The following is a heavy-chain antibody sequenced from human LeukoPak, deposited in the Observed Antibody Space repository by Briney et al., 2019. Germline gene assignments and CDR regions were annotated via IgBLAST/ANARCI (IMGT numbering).Heavy chain of an antibody. CDR3: AKGLSNWELVY. V-gene: IGHV3-30*02. Sequence: GGSLRLSCAASGFTFSSYGMHWVRQAPGQGLEWVAFIRYDGSNKYYADSVKGRVTISRDNSKNTLYLQMNSLRSQDTAVYFCAKGLSNWELVYSGQGTLVTVSS. D-gene: IGHD7-27*01. CDR1: GFTFSSYG. J-gene: IGHJ4*02. CDR2: IRYDGSNK.